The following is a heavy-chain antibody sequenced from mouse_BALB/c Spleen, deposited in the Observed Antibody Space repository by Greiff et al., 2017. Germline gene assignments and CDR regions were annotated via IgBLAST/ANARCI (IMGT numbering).Heavy chain of an antibody. J-gene: IGHJ2*01. V-gene: IGHV2-9*02. D-gene: IGHD1-1*01. Sequence: VPVVESGPGLVAPSQSLSITCTVSGFSLTSYGVHWVRQPPGKGLEWLGVIWAGGSTNYNSALMSRLSISKDNSKSQVFLKMNSLQTDDTAMYYCASTVENYFDYWGQGTTLTVSS. CDR3: ASTVENYFDY. CDR1: GFSLTSYG. CDR2: IWAGGST.